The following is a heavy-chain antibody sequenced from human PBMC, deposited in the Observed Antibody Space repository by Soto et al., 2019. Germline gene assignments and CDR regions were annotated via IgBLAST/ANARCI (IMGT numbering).Heavy chain of an antibody. CDR2: IISGGTRV. Sequence: GGFLRLSCAASGFTFSSDWMNWVRQSPGKGLEWVSRIISGGTRVSYADSVKGRFIITRDNAKNTLYLEMHSLTADDTAVYYCARERTSKGGMDIWGQGTTVTVSS. CDR3: ARERTSKGGMDI. V-gene: IGHV3-74*01. CDR1: GFTFSSDW. J-gene: IGHJ6*02.